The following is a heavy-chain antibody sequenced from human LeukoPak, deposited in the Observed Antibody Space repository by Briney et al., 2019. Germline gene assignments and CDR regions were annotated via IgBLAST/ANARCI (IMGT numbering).Heavy chain of an antibody. Sequence: SETLSLTCTVSGGSISSSSYYWGWIRQPPGKGLEWIGYIYYSGSTNYNPSLRSRVTISVDTSKNQFSLKLSSVTAADTAVYYCARSYHYSRRRWFDXXXQGXXXTVXS. D-gene: IGHD5-12*01. J-gene: IGHJ5*02. CDR1: GGSISSSSYY. V-gene: IGHV4-61*05. CDR2: IYYSGST. CDR3: ARSYHYSRRRWFDX.